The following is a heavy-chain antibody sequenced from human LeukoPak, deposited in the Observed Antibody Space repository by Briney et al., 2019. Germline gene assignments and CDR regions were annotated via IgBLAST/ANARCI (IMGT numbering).Heavy chain of an antibody. CDR3: AKDRLGAAAGDYFDY. CDR1: GFTFSSFA. J-gene: IGHJ4*02. V-gene: IGHV3-23*01. Sequence: GGSLRLSCAASGFTFSSFAMSWVRQAPGKGLEWVSSISGSGANTYYAGSVKGRFTISRDNSKNTLYLQINSLRAEDTAVYYCAKDRLGAAAGDYFDYWGQGTLVTVSS. D-gene: IGHD6-13*01. CDR2: ISGSGANT.